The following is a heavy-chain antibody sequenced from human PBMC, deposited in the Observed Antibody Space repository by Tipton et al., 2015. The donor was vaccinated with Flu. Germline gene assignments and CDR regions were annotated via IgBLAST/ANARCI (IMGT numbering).Heavy chain of an antibody. J-gene: IGHJ6*02. V-gene: IGHV3-7*01. D-gene: IGHD3-3*01. CDR2: IKQDGSEK. Sequence: AASGFTFSSYWMSWVRQAPGKGLEWVANIKQDGSEKYYVDSVKGRFTISRDNAKNSLYLQMNGLRAEDTAVYYCAREYYDFWSGYYVYYYGMDVWGQGPTVTVSS. CDR1: GFTFSSYW. CDR3: AREYYDFWSGYYVYYYGMDV.